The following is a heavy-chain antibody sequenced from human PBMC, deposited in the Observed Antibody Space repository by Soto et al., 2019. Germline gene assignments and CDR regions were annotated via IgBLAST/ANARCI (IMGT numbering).Heavy chain of an antibody. CDR2: IYHSGST. D-gene: IGHD2-21*02. CDR1: GGSISSGGYS. CDR3: ARVVVTAPGNWFDP. Sequence: SETLSLTCAVSGGSISSGGYSWSWIRQPPGKGLEWIGYIYHSGSTYYNPSLKSRVTISVDRSKNQFSLKLSSVTAADTAVYYCARVVVTAPGNWFDPCGQLTLVTVST. V-gene: IGHV4-30-2*01. J-gene: IGHJ5*02.